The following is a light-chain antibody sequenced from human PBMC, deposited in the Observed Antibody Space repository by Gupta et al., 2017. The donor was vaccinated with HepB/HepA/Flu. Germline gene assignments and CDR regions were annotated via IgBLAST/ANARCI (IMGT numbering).Light chain of an antibody. J-gene: IGKJ5*01. CDR3: QERSNWPPIT. Sequence: EIVLTQSPATLSLSPGESVTLSCRASQSVALSFAWYQQKPGQAPRLLVYEACSRAAGVPARFSGSGSGTDFTLTISSLEPEDFAIYYCQERSNWPPITFGQGTRLDIK. CDR2: EAC. CDR1: QSVALS. V-gene: IGKV3-11*01.